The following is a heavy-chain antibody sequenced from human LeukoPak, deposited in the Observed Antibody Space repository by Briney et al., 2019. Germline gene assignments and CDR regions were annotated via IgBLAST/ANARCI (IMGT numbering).Heavy chain of an antibody. Sequence: GGSLRLSCAASEFTVSSTYITWLRQAPGKGLEWVSVIYPGGNALYADSVKGRFTISRDISKNIVYLQINNLRVEDTAVYYCARDRRSGLGHAFDIWGQGTVVTVSS. J-gene: IGHJ3*02. CDR3: ARDRRSGLGHAFDI. CDR2: IYPGGNA. D-gene: IGHD3-3*01. CDR1: EFTVSSTY. V-gene: IGHV3-53*01.